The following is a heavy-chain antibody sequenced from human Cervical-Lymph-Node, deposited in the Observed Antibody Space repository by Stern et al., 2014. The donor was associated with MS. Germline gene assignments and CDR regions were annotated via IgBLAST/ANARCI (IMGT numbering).Heavy chain of an antibody. J-gene: IGHJ4*02. D-gene: IGHD3-10*01. V-gene: IGHV1-2*02. CDR2: LSPNTGGT. CDR1: GYTFTDFY. CDR3: ARVLVMVRGVNEPFFGS. Sequence: VQLVESGAEVKKPGASVKVSCKTSGYTFTDFYLYWMRQAPGQGLEWMGWLSPNTGGTNYARKFQGRVTMTRNASISTAYMELSSLTSDDTAVYYCARVLVMVRGVNEPFFGSWGQGTLVTVSS.